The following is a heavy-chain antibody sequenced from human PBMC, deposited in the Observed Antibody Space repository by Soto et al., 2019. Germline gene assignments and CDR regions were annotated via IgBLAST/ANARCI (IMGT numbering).Heavy chain of an antibody. Sequence: QVQLVQSGAEVKKPGASVKVSCKASGYTFSTYGFSWVRQAPGQGLEWMGWIGADNGDTNYAQNFHGRVTMTTATSTTTSYMELRSLTSDDTAVYFCARDWKGAEGFDPWGQGTLVTVSS. CDR1: GYTFSTYG. J-gene: IGHJ5*02. CDR3: ARDWKGAEGFDP. D-gene: IGHD1-1*01. CDR2: IGADNGDT. V-gene: IGHV1-18*01.